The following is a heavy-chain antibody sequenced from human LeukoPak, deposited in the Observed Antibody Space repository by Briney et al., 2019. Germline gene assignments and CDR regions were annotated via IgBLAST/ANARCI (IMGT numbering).Heavy chain of an antibody. J-gene: IGHJ6*02. D-gene: IGHD6-13*01. CDR2: ISYDGSNK. CDR3: AKDSSSSWYGMDV. CDR1: GFTFSSYG. V-gene: IGHV3-30*18. Sequence: PGGSLRLSCAASGFTFSSYGMHWVRQAPGKGLEWVAVISYDGSNKYYADSVKGRFTISRDNSKNTLYLQMNSLRAKDTAVYYCAKDSSSSWYGMDVWGQGTTVTVSS.